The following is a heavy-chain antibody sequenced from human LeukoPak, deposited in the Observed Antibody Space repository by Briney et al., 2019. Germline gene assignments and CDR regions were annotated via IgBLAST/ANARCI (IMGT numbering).Heavy chain of an antibody. CDR1: GFTFSSYG. D-gene: IGHD2-2*01. CDR3: AKDMTRYCSSTSCYAGY. V-gene: IGHV3-30*02. CDR2: IRYDGSNK. Sequence: GGSLRLSCAASGFTFSSYGMHWVRQAPGKGLEWVAFIRYDGSNKYYADSVKGRFTISRDNSKNTLYLQMNSLRAEGTAVYYCAKDMTRYCSSTSCYAGYWGQGTLVTVSS. J-gene: IGHJ4*02.